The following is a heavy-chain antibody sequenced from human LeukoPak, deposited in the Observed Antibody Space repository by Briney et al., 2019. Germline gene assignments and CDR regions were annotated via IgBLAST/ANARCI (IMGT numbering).Heavy chain of an antibody. CDR3: ARGTYSKPVDY. Sequence: SETLSLTCTVSGGSISSGGYYWSWIRQHPGKGLEWIGYIYYSGSTYYNPSLKSRVTISVDTSKNQFSLKLSSVTAADTAVYYCARGTYSKPVDYWGQGTLVTVSS. V-gene: IGHV4-31*03. CDR2: IYYSGST. J-gene: IGHJ4*02. CDR1: GGSISSGGYY. D-gene: IGHD4-11*01.